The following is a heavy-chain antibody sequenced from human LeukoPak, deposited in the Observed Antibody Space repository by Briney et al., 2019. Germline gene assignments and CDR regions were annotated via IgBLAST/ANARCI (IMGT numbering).Heavy chain of an antibody. D-gene: IGHD2-15*01. V-gene: IGHV1-2*02. CDR3: ARDSCSGGSCYSFDY. CDR1: GYSFTSYW. CDR2: INPNSGGT. J-gene: IGHJ4*02. Sequence: GESLKISCKGSGYSFTSYWISWVRQAPGQGLEWMGWINPNSGGTNYAQKFQGRVTMTRDTSISTAYMELSRLRSDDTAVYYCARDSCSGGSCYSFDYWGQGTLVTVSS.